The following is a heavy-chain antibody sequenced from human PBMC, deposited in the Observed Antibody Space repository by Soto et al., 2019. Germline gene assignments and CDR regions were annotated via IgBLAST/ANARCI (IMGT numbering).Heavy chain of an antibody. CDR3: ARGVVSTGYFDY. CDR1: GFTFSDHY. D-gene: IGHD5-12*01. Sequence: EVQLAESGGGLVQPGGSLRLSCAASGFTFSDHYMDWVRQAPGKGLEWVGRRRDKVHSHTTEYAAAVKGRFTISRGDSENSLYLQMNSLKTGDTAVYYCARGVVSTGYFDYWGQGTMVTVSS. CDR2: RRDKVHSHTT. V-gene: IGHV3-72*01. J-gene: IGHJ4*02.